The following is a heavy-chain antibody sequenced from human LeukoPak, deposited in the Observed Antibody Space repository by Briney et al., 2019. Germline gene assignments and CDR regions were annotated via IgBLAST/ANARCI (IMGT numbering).Heavy chain of an antibody. Sequence: PGRSLRLSCAASGFTFSSYAMHWVRQAPGKGLEWVAVISYDGSNKYYADSVKGRFTISRDNSKNTLYLQMNSLRAEDTAVYYCASSGAAVAEEDAFDIWGQGTMVTVSS. D-gene: IGHD6-19*01. CDR1: GFTFSSYA. CDR3: ASSGAAVAEEDAFDI. CDR2: ISYDGSNK. V-gene: IGHV3-30-3*01. J-gene: IGHJ3*02.